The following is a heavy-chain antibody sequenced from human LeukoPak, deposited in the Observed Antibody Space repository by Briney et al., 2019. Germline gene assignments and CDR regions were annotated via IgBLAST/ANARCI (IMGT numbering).Heavy chain of an antibody. V-gene: IGHV4-31*03. J-gene: IGHJ5*02. D-gene: IGHD2-2*01. CDR1: GGSISSGDYY. CDR2: IYYSGST. CDR3: ARGDCSSTSCYYRVWFDP. Sequence: SQTLSLTCTVSGGSISSGDYYWSWIRQHPGTGLEWIGYIYYSGSTYYNPSLKSRVTISVDTSKNQFSLKLSSVTAADTAVYYCARGDCSSTSCYYRVWFDPWGQGTLVTVSS.